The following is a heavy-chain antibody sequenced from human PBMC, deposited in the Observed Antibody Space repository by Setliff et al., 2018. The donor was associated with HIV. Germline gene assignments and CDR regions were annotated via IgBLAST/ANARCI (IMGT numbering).Heavy chain of an antibody. Sequence: PSETLSLTCTVPGGSINRSNYYWGWIRQPPGKGLEWIGTISYTGSTYYDPSLKSRVTISLDTSKNQFFLKLSSVTAADTAVYYCARFKYYYDSSGYFYNWFDPWGQGTLVTVSS. CDR3: ARFKYYYDSSGYFYNWFDP. CDR1: GGSINRSNYY. V-gene: IGHV4-39*07. J-gene: IGHJ5*02. D-gene: IGHD3-22*01. CDR2: ISYTGST.